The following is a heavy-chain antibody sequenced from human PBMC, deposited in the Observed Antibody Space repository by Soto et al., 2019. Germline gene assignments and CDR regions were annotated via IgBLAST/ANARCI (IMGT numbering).Heavy chain of an antibody. Sequence: QVQLVESGGGVVQPEKSLRLSCSASGFTFTDYGMQWIRQAPGKGLEWVAGIWFDGSNKYYADSVKGRFTISRDNSKNTLHLEMNSLRGDDTAIYYCVRDYNCCSGTSYGHNWCGPWGQGTLVSVSS. J-gene: IGHJ5*02. CDR1: GFTFTDYG. V-gene: IGHV3-33*01. CDR2: IWFDGSNK. D-gene: IGHD3-10*02. CDR3: VRDYNCCSGTSYGHNWCGP.